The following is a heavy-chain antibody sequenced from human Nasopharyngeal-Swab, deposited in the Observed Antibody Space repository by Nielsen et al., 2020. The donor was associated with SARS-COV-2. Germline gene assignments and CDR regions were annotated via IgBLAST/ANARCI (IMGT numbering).Heavy chain of an antibody. J-gene: IGHJ5*02. D-gene: IGHD3-3*01. CDR2: IYYSGST. CDR3: ARVGLGRITIFGVVTRGGFDP. Sequence: WIRQPPGKGLEWIGYIYYSGSTYYNPSLKSRVTISVDTSKNQFSLKLSSVTAADTAVYYCARVGLGRITIFGVVTRGGFDPWGRGTLVTVSS. V-gene: IGHV4-31*02.